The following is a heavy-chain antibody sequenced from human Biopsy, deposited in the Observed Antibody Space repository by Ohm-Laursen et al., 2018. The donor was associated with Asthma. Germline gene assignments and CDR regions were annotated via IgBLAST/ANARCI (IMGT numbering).Heavy chain of an antibody. Sequence: GASVKVSCKGSRDIFSSYGFSWVRQAPGQGLEWMGGIIPISLTPSYARRFRGRVTISADEYTRTAYMELSSLRSEDTAAYYCARDPSYFDPSVEGWHLWGQGTMVTVSS. CDR2: IIPISLTP. J-gene: IGHJ3*01. D-gene: IGHD3-22*01. CDR3: ARDPSYFDPSVEGWHL. CDR1: RDIFSSYG. V-gene: IGHV1-69*13.